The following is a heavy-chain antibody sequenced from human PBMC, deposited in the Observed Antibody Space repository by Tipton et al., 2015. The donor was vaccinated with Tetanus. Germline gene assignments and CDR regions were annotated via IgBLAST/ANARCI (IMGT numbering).Heavy chain of an antibody. CDR3: ARWETVTTEIHY. D-gene: IGHD4-17*01. J-gene: IGHJ4*02. Sequence: TLSLTCAVYGGSFSGYYWNWIRQPPGKGLEWIGEINDSGSTSYNPSLKSRVTISVDTSKNQFSLNLSSVTAADTAVYYCARWETVTTEIHYWGQGTLVTVSS. CDR2: INDSGST. V-gene: IGHV4-34*01. CDR1: GGSFSGYY.